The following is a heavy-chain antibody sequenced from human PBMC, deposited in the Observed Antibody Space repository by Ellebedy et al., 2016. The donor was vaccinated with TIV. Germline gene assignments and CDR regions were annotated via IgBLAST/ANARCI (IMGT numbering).Heavy chain of an antibody. Sequence: GESLKISCAASGFIFSDYYMSRIRQAPGKGLECVSYISSSGGTIYYADSVKGRFTISRDNAKNSLYFQMNSLRAEDTAVYYCARDTRFIDHQYNWFDPWGQGTLVTVSS. J-gene: IGHJ5*02. CDR2: ISSSGGTI. CDR1: GFIFSDYY. D-gene: IGHD1-14*01. V-gene: IGHV3-11*01. CDR3: ARDTRFIDHQYNWFDP.